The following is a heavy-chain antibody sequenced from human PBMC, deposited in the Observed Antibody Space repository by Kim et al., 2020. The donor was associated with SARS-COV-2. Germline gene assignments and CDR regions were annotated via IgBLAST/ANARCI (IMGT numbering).Heavy chain of an antibody. V-gene: IGHV3-21*01. CDR1: GFTFSSYS. D-gene: IGHD6-19*01. Sequence: GGSLRLSCAASGFTFSSYSMNWVRQAPGKGLEWVSSISSSSSYIYYADSVKGRFTISRDNAKNSLYLQMNSLRAEDTTVYYCARDDQWLVANYYYGMDVWGQGTTVTVSS. CDR3: ARDDQWLVANYYYGMDV. J-gene: IGHJ6*02. CDR2: ISSSSSYI.